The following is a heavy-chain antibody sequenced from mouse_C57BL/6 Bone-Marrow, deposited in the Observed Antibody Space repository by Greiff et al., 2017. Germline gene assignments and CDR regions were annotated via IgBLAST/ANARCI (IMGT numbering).Heavy chain of an antibody. D-gene: IGHD2-4*01. V-gene: IGHV1-54*01. J-gene: IGHJ3*01. Sequence: VQLQQSGAELVRPGTSVKVSCKASGYAFTNYLIEWVKQRPGQGLEWIGVINPGSGGTNDNEKFKGKATLTADKSSSTAYMQLSSLTSEDSAVYYCARSRGLRRQFAYWGQGTLVTVSA. CDR2: INPGSGGT. CDR1: GYAFTNYL. CDR3: ARSRGLRRQFAY.